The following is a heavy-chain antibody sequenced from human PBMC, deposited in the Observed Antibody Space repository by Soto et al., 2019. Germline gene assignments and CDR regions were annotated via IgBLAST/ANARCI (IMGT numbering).Heavy chain of an antibody. Sequence: QLVESGGGFVKPGMSLRLTCAASEFTFSDAWMTWVRQAPGKGLERVGLIRSQGDGGTADYAPPVRGRFTISRDDAQNMVYLHMDNLQAEDTAVYYCITAPLRWGRGTLVTVSS. CDR3: ITAPLR. V-gene: IGHV3-15*01. CDR2: IRSQGDGGTA. CDR1: EFTFSDAW. J-gene: IGHJ4*02.